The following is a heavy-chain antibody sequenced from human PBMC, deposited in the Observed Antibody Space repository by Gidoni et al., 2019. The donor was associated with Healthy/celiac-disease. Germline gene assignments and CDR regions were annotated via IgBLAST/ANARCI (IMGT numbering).Heavy chain of an antibody. CDR1: GGSLSRSSYY. Sequence: QLQLQESGPGLVKPSETLSLTCTFSGGSLSRSSYYWGWIRQPPGKGLEWIGSIYYSGSTYYNPSLKSRVTISVDTSKNQFSLKLSSVTAADTAVYYCASGITIFGVSWGQGTLVTVSS. J-gene: IGHJ4*02. CDR2: IYYSGST. V-gene: IGHV4-39*01. CDR3: ASGITIFGVS. D-gene: IGHD3-3*01.